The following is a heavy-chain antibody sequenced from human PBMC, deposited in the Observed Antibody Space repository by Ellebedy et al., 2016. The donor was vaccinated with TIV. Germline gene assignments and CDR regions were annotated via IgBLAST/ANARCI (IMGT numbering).Heavy chain of an antibody. D-gene: IGHD3/OR15-3a*01. CDR3: AGGLMDV. Sequence: GESLKIPCVASGFTFGNFYMTWVRQAPGKGLEWVANIKEDGTEKNYVDSVKGRFAISRDNVKKSLYLQMNSLRTEDTAVYYCAGGLMDVWGHGTTVIVSS. CDR2: IKEDGTEK. J-gene: IGHJ6*02. CDR1: GFTFGNFY. V-gene: IGHV3-7*03.